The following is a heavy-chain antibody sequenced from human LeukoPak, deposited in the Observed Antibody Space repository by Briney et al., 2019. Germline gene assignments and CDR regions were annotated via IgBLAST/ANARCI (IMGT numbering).Heavy chain of an antibody. Sequence: SGTLSLTCAVYGGSFSGYYWSWIRQPPGKGLEWIGEINHSGSTNYNPSLKSRVTISVDTSKNQFSLKLSSVTAADTAVYYCAGDRRSGGNYYYYGMDVWGQGTTVTVSS. J-gene: IGHJ6*02. D-gene: IGHD2-15*01. CDR3: AGDRRSGGNYYYYGMDV. CDR1: GGSFSGYY. CDR2: INHSGST. V-gene: IGHV4-34*01.